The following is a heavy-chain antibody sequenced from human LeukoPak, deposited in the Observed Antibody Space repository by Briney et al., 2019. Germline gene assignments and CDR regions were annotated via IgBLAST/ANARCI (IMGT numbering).Heavy chain of an antibody. CDR1: GFTFSSFG. CDR2: IRHHGWNE. V-gene: IGHV3-30*02. CDR3: AKDRRDYGDYGVDY. Sequence: GGSLRLSCETSGFTFSSFGMHWLRQAPSKGMEWVAFIRHHGWNESYADSVKGRFTISRDNSKHTLYLQMNSLRVEDTAVYSCAKDRRDYGDYGVDYWGQGTLVTVSS. D-gene: IGHD4-17*01. J-gene: IGHJ4*02.